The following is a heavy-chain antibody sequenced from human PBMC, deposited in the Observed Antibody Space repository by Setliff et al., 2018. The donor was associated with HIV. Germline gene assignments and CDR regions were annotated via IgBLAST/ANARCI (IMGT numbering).Heavy chain of an antibody. CDR3: ASHIGVGPLGYFDY. D-gene: IGHD3-22*01. CDR2: IYYSART. J-gene: IGHJ4*02. V-gene: IGHV4-31*03. Sequence: PSETLSLTCTVSGGSISIDNYYWSWIRQHPGKGLDWIGYIYYSARTYYNPSPKSRATISEDTSRNQFTLKLTSVTAADAAVYYCASHIGVGPLGYFDYWGQGTPVTVSS. CDR1: GGSISIDNYY.